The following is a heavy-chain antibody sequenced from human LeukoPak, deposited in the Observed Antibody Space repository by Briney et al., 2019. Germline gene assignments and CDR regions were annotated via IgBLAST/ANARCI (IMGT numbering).Heavy chain of an antibody. CDR2: ISSSSSCI. CDR3: ARGYVAVAGRPWDYYYYYMDV. D-gene: IGHD6-19*01. CDR1: GFTFSSYS. V-gene: IGHV3-21*01. Sequence: GGSLRLSCAASGFTFSSYSMNWVRQAPGKGLEWVSSISSSSSCIYYADSVKGRFTISRDNAKNSLYLQMNSLRAEDTAVYYCARGYVAVAGRPWDYYYYYMDVWGKGTTVTVSS. J-gene: IGHJ6*03.